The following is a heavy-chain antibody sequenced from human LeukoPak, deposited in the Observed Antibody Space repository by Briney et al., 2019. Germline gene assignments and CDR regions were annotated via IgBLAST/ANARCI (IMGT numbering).Heavy chain of an antibody. CDR3: ARAKDSSSWSPGNWFDP. D-gene: IGHD6-13*01. CDR2: IYYSGST. V-gene: IGHV4-31*03. Sequence: SQTLSLTCTVSGGSISSGGYYWSWIRQHPGKGLEWIGYIYYSGSTSYNPSLKSRVTISVDTSKNQFSLKLSSVTAADTAVYYCARAKDSSSWSPGNWFDPWGQGTLVTVSS. J-gene: IGHJ5*02. CDR1: GGSISSGGYY.